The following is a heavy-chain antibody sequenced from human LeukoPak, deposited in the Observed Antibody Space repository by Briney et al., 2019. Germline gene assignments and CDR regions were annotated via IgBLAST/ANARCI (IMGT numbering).Heavy chain of an antibody. CDR3: ARARPGSYLDF. J-gene: IGHJ4*02. CDR1: GFTFDNYW. V-gene: IGHV3-74*03. D-gene: IGHD1-26*01. Sequence: GGSLRLSCAASGFTFDNYWFHWVRQLPGRGLGWVARVNTDGSITTYADSVKGRFTISRDNTKNTVHLQMHSLRVEDTAVYYCARARPGSYLDFWGQRALVTVSS. CDR2: VNTDGSIT.